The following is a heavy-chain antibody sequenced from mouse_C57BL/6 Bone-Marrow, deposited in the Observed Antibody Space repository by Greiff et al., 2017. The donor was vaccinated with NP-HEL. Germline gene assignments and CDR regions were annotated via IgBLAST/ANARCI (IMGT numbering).Heavy chain of an antibody. V-gene: IGHV1-15*01. CDR2: IDPETGGT. D-gene: IGHD2-14*01. J-gene: IGHJ3*01. CDR3: TRRGYSP. CDR1: GYTFTDYE. Sequence: VQLQESGAELVRPGASVTLSCKASGYTFTDYEMHWVKQTPVHGLEWIGAIDPETGGTAYNQKFKGKAILTADKSSSTAYMELRSLTSEDSAVYYCTRRGYSPWGQGTLVTVSA.